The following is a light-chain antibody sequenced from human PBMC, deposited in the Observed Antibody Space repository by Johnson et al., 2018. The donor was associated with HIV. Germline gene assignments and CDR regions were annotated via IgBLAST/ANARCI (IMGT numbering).Light chain of an antibody. V-gene: IGLV1-51*02. J-gene: IGLJ1*01. CDR2: ENN. CDR1: SSNIGNNY. CDR3: QSYDNALSGSKV. Sequence: QPVLTQPPSVSAAPGQKVTISCSGSSSNIGNNYVSWYQQFPGTAPKLLIYENNKRPSGIPDRFSGSRSGTSATLGITGLQAEDEADYYCQSYDNALSGSKVFGTGTEVTHL.